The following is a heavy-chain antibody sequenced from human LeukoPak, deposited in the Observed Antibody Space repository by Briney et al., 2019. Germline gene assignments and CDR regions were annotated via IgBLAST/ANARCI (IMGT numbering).Heavy chain of an antibody. CDR2: VSTYNGNT. J-gene: IGHJ4*02. D-gene: IGHD2-15*01. CDR1: GYSFTTYS. V-gene: IGHV1-18*01. Sequence: GASVKVSCKTSGYSFTTYSINWVRQAPGQGLEWMGRVSTYNGNTKSSQKFQGRVTMTTDTSTSTVYMELASPSSDDTVSYYCARDRCSGGNCAFDSWGQGTLVTVSS. CDR3: ARDRCSGGNCAFDS.